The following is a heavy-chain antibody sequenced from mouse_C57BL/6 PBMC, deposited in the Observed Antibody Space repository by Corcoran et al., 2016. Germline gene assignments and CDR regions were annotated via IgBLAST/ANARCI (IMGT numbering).Heavy chain of an antibody. V-gene: IGHV1-26*01. CDR2: INPNNGGT. D-gene: IGHD1-1*01. CDR3: ARKDYGSSGDY. Sequence: EVQLQQSGPELVKPGASVKISCKASGYTFTDYYMNWVKQSHGKSLAWIGDINPNNGGTSYNQTFKGKATLTVDKSSITAYMELRSLTSEASAVYYCARKDYGSSGDYWGQGTSVTVSS. J-gene: IGHJ4*01. CDR1: GYTFTDYY.